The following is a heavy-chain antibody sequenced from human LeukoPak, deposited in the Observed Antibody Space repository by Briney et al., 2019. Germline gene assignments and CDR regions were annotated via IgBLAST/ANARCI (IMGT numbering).Heavy chain of an antibody. D-gene: IGHD6-13*01. J-gene: IGHJ4*02. CDR1: GGSVSSGSYY. V-gene: IGHV4-61*01. CDR2: IYYSGST. CDR3: ARETYSSSWYSPFDY. Sequence: SETLSLNCTVSGGSVSSGSYYWSWIRQPPGKGLEWIGYIYYSGSTNYNPSLKSRVTISVDASKNQFSLKLSSVTAADTAVYYCARETYSSSWYSPFDYWGQGTLVTVSS.